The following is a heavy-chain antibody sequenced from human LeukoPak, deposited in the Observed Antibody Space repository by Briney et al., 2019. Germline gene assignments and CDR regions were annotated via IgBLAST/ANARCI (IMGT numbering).Heavy chain of an antibody. D-gene: IGHD2-15*01. Sequence: SETLSPTCTVSGGSISSYYWSWIRQPPGKGLEWIGYIYYSGSTNYNPSLKSRVTISVDTSKNQFSLKLSSVTAADTAVYYCARDSCSGGSCYPNWFDPWGQGTLVTVSS. CDR3: ARDSCSGGSCYPNWFDP. V-gene: IGHV4-59*01. CDR1: GGSISSYY. CDR2: IYYSGST. J-gene: IGHJ5*02.